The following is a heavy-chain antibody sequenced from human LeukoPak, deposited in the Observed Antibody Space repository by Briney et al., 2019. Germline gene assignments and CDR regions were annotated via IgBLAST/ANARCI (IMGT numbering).Heavy chain of an antibody. Sequence: SETLSLTCTVSGGSISSYYWSWIRQPPGKGLEWIGYIYYSGSTNYNPSLKSRVTISVDTSKNQFSLKLSSVTAADTAVYYCARRHYNWNSFRWFDPWGQGTLVTVSS. D-gene: IGHD1-7*01. V-gene: IGHV4-59*01. J-gene: IGHJ5*02. CDR3: ARRHYNWNSFRWFDP. CDR1: GGSISSYY. CDR2: IYYSGST.